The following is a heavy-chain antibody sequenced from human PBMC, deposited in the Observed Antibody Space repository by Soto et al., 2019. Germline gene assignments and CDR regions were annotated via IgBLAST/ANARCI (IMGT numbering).Heavy chain of an antibody. Sequence: VGSLRLSCAASGFTFSSYGMHWVRQAPGKGLEWVAVISYDGSNKYYADSVKGRFTISRDNSKNTLYLQMNSLRAEDTAVYYCAKDQSGYWGYWGQGTLVTVSS. J-gene: IGHJ4*02. CDR3: AKDQSGYWGY. V-gene: IGHV3-30*18. CDR1: GFTFSSYG. CDR2: ISYDGSNK. D-gene: IGHD3-22*01.